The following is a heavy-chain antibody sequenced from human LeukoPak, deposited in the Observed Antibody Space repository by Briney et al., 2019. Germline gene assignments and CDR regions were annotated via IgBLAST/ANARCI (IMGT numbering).Heavy chain of an antibody. Sequence: SETLSLTCAVYGGSFSGYYWSWIRQPPGKGLEWIGEINHSGSTNYNPSLKSQVTISVDTSKNQFSLKLSSVTAADTAVYYCARGSSTFYYYYGMDIWGQGTTVTVS. J-gene: IGHJ6*02. CDR1: GGSFSGYY. CDR3: ARGSSTFYYYYGMDI. D-gene: IGHD6-6*01. V-gene: IGHV4-34*01. CDR2: INHSGST.